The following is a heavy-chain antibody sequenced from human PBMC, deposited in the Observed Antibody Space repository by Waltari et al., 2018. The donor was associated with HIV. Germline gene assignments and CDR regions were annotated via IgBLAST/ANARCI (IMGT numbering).Heavy chain of an antibody. J-gene: IGHJ4*02. CDR2: IGSSSSYI. V-gene: IGHV3-21*01. Sequence: EVQLVESGGGLVKPGGSLRLSGAASGFTFSSYSMNWVGQAQGKGLDWVSSIGSSSSYIYYADSVKGRFTISRDNAKNSLYLQMNSLRAEDTAVYYCARGKKGYCSGGSCGTDYWGQGTLVTVSS. D-gene: IGHD2-15*01. CDR1: GFTFSSYS. CDR3: ARGKKGYCSGGSCGTDY.